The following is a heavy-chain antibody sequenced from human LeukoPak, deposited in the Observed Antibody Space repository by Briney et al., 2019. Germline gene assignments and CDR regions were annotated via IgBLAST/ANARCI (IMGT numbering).Heavy chain of an antibody. CDR2: IWYDGSKK. CDR3: ARDYCTTTTCLDY. Sequence: GGSLRLSCAASGFTFSNYGMHWVRQAPGKGLEWVAVIWYDGSKKYYIDSVKGRFTISRDDSKNTLYLQMNSLRAADTAVYYCARDYCTTTTCLDYWGRGTLVTVSS. D-gene: IGHD2-2*01. V-gene: IGHV3-33*01. J-gene: IGHJ4*02. CDR1: GFTFSNYG.